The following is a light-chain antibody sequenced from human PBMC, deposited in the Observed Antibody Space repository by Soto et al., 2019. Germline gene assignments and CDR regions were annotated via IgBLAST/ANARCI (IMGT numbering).Light chain of an antibody. CDR1: QSLLYGAGYMY. Sequence: DIVMTQSPLSLPVTPGEPASISCRSSQSLLYGAGYMYVDWYLQKPGQPPHLLIFLGSNRASGVSDRFSGSVSGTAFTLKISRVETEDVGIYYCMQTLQTPYTFGQGTKLEIK. V-gene: IGKV2-28*01. CDR3: MQTLQTPYT. CDR2: LGS. J-gene: IGKJ2*01.